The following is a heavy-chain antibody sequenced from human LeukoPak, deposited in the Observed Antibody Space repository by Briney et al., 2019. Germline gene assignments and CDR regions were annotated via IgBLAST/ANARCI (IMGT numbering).Heavy chain of an antibody. J-gene: IGHJ6*04. CDR2: IIPIFGTA. V-gene: IGHV1-69*13. Sequence: ASVKASCKASGCTFSSYAISWVRQAPGQGLEWMGWIIPIFGTANYAQKFQGRVTITADESMSTAYMELSSLRSEDTAVYYCARGYGSGSYYDGPLYGMDVWGKGTTVTVSS. D-gene: IGHD3-10*01. CDR1: GCTFSSYA. CDR3: ARGYGSGSYYDGPLYGMDV.